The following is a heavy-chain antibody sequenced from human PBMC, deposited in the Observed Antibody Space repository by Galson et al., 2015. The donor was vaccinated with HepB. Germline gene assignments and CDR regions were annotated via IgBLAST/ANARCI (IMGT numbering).Heavy chain of an antibody. CDR1: GFTLSNAW. Sequence: SLRLSCAASGFTLSNAWMSWVRQAPGKGLEWVGCIKSKTDGGTTDYAAPVKGRFTISRDDSKNTLYLQMNSLKTEDTAVYYCTTPMYYDSSGFDYWGQGTLVTVSS. V-gene: IGHV3-15*01. J-gene: IGHJ4*02. D-gene: IGHD3-22*01. CDR3: TTPMYYDSSGFDY. CDR2: IKSKTDGGTT.